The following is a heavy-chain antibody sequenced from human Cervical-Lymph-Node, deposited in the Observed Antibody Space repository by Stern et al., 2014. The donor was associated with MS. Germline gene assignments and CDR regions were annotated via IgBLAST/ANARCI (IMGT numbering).Heavy chain of an antibody. CDR3: ARGGFYSYHFAMDV. V-gene: IGHV3-74*02. J-gene: IGHJ6*02. CDR2: LNSDGRST. D-gene: IGHD5-12*01. CDR1: GFSLSRYW. Sequence: EVQLVESGGNLVQPGGSLRLSCAASGFSLSRYWMHWVRQDPGKGLVWVSRLNSDGRSTHYADSVRGRFTISRDKANNTLYLQMNSLRAEDTAVYFCARGGFYSYHFAMDVWGQGTTVTVS.